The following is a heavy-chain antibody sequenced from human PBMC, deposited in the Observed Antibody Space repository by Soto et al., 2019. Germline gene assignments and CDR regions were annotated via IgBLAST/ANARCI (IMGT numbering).Heavy chain of an antibody. CDR3: ARGLSGRWVVRFKY. V-gene: IGHV1-18*01. D-gene: IGHD2-15*01. Sequence: LVSVSRRAFVYTFTHYGITCVRQAPGQGLEWMGWISAYNGKTNYAQKLLGRVTMTTDTSTSTDYVEPRSLRSDDTAVYYCARGLSGRWVVRFKYWAQGTLVTVSA. J-gene: IGHJ4*02. CDR1: VYTFTHYG. CDR2: ISAYNGKT.